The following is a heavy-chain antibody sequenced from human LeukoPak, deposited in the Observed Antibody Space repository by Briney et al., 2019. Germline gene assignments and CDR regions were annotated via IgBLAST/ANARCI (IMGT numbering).Heavy chain of an antibody. CDR3: ARTTDLGPDY. D-gene: IGHD1-1*01. Sequence: SQTLSLTCAISGDSVSSNDAAWNWIRQSPSRGLEWLGRTFYRSKWYYDSAVSVKSRITINPDTSKNQFSLQLNSVTPEDTAVYYCARTTDLGPDYWGQGTLVTVSS. CDR1: GDSVSSNDAA. J-gene: IGHJ4*02. V-gene: IGHV6-1*01. CDR2: TFYRSKWYY.